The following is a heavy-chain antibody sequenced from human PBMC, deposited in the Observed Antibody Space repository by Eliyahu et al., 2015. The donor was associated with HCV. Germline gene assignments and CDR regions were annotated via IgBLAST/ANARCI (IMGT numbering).Heavy chain of an antibody. D-gene: IGHD2-2*01. CDR1: GFTFXSYS. V-gene: IGHV3-21*01. CDR3: AAAYCSSTSCHSAEYFQH. J-gene: IGHJ1*01. Sequence: EVQLVXSGGGLVKPGGSLRLSCXASGFTFXSYSMNWVRQAPGKGLEWVSSISSSSSYIYYADSXKGRFTISRDNAKNSLYLQMNSLRAEDTAVYYCAAAYCSSTSCHSAEYFQHWGQGTLVTVSS. CDR2: ISSSSSYI.